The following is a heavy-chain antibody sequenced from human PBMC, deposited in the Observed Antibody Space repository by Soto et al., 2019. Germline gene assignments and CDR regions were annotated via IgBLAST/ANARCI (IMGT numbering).Heavy chain of an antibody. V-gene: IGHV3-53*01. CDR3: ARGVPVGAIGRFYFDA. J-gene: IGHJ4*02. CDR1: GFTVSNNY. Sequence: EVQLVESGGGLIQPGGSLRLSCAASGFTVSNNYMTWVRQAPGKGLEWVSVMYSGGTATSYADSVKGRFTVSRDNSKNTVALQLDSLKADDTAVYYCARGVPVGAIGRFYFDAWGQRTLVTAS. CDR2: MYSGGTAT. D-gene: IGHD1-26*01.